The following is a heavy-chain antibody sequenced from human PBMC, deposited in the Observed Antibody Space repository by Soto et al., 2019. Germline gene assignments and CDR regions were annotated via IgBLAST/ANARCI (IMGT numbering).Heavy chain of an antibody. CDR2: ISGTDGGT. J-gene: IGHJ4*02. Sequence: EVQLLESGGGLVQPGGSLRLSCAASGFTFGTYAMTWVRQAPGKGLEWVSVISGTDGGTYYADSVKGRFTISRDSSKNTLYLHMISLSAEDTAVCYCATLTGANPFDCWGQGALVTVSS. V-gene: IGHV3-23*01. CDR3: ATLTGANPFDC. D-gene: IGHD1-26*01. CDR1: GFTFGTYA.